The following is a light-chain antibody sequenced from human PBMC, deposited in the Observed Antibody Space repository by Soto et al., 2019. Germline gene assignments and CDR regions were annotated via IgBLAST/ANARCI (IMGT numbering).Light chain of an antibody. CDR1: TSDVGSYKL. CDR2: EGT. Sequence: QSALTQPASVSGSPGQSITISRTGTTSDVGSYKLVSWYQQHPGKAPKDLIYEGTERPSGVSNRFSGSKSGNTASLTISGLQAEDEADYYCCSYAGGSTWIFGGGTKLTVL. V-gene: IGLV2-23*01. CDR3: CSYAGGSTWI. J-gene: IGLJ2*01.